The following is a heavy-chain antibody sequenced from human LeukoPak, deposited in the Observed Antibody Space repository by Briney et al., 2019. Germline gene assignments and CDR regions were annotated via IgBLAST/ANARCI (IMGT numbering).Heavy chain of an antibody. CDR2: IYSGGGT. J-gene: IGHJ4*02. CDR3: AGPGNYYDSSGYPFDY. V-gene: IGHV3-53*01. CDR1: GFTVSSNY. Sequence: PGGSLRLSCAASGFTVSSNYMSWVRQAPGKGLEWVSVIYSGGGTYYADSVKGRFTISRDNSKNTLYLQVNSLRAEDTAVYYCAGPGNYYDSSGYPFDYWGQGTLVTVSS. D-gene: IGHD3-22*01.